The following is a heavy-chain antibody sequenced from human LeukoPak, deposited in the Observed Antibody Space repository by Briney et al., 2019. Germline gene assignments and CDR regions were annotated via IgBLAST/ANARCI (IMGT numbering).Heavy chain of an antibody. CDR3: TRFFPDYDVY. CDR2: IRSKANSYAT. CDR1: GGTFSGSA. V-gene: IGHV3-73*01. Sequence: KVSCKASGGTFSGSAMHWVRQASGKGLEWVGRIRSKANSYATAYAASVKGRFTISRDDSKNTAYLQMNSLKTEDAAVYYCTRFFPDYDVYWGQGTLVTVSS. J-gene: IGHJ4*02. D-gene: IGHD3-22*01.